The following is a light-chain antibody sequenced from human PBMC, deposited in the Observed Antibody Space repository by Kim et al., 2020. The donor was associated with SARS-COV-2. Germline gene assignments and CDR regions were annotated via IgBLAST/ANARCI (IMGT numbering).Light chain of an antibody. CDR1: SLRSYY. V-gene: IGLV3-19*01. CDR2: GKN. Sequence: AWGQTDKITGQGDSLRSYYASWYQQKTGQAPVLVIYGKNNRPSGIPERFSGSSSGNTASLTITGAQAEDEADYYCNSRDSSGNHLVFGGGTQLTVL. J-gene: IGLJ2*01. CDR3: NSRDSSGNHLV.